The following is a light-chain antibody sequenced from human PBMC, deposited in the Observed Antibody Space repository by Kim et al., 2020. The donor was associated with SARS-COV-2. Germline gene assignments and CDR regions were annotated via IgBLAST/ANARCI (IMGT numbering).Light chain of an antibody. CDR1: SSNIGSNT. CDR3: AAWDDSLNGVV. Sequence: GQRVTISCAGSSSNIGSNTVNWYQPFQGTAPKLLIYSNNQRPSGVPDRFSGSKSGTSASLAISGLQSEDEADYYCAAWDDSLNGVVFGGGTQLTVL. CDR2: SNN. J-gene: IGLJ2*01. V-gene: IGLV1-44*01.